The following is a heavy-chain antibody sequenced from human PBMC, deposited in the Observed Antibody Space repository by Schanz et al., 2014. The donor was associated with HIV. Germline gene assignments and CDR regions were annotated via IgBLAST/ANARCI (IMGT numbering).Heavy chain of an antibody. D-gene: IGHD3-22*01. Sequence: QVRLVQSGAEVKKPGSSVKVSCKAFGGTLSNYAISWVRQAPGQGLEWLGLIMPKFGTENYAQKYQGRVTLTADATTAYMDLSSLKFEDTAVYYCVRVANYDGDDYYQRSHFDLWGQGTLVTVSS. CDR3: VRVANYDGDDYYQRSHFDL. V-gene: IGHV1-69*01. CDR1: GGTLSNYA. CDR2: IMPKFGTE. J-gene: IGHJ4*02.